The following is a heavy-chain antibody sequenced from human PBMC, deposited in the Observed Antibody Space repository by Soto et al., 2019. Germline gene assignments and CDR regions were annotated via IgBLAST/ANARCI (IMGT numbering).Heavy chain of an antibody. CDR3: ASITMVRGVNWGSGMDV. Sequence: SVKVSCKASGGTFSSYAISWVRQAPGQGLEWMGGIIPIFGTANYAQKFQGRVTITADKSTSTAYMELSSLRSEDTAVYYCASITMVRGVNWGSGMDVWGQGTTVTVSS. D-gene: IGHD3-10*01. J-gene: IGHJ6*02. V-gene: IGHV1-69*06. CDR2: IIPIFGTA. CDR1: GGTFSSYA.